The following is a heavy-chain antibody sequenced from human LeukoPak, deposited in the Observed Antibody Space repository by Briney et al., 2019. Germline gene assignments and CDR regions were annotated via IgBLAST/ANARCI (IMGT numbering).Heavy chain of an antibody. J-gene: IGHJ4*02. V-gene: IGHV3-23*01. CDR2: ISGSGGST. CDR3: AKDEGIAVAGTGGFDY. Sequence: AXSGFTFSSXAXXGVRQAPGKGXEWXSAISGSGGSTYYADSVKGRFTISRDNSKNTLYLQMNSLRAEDTAVYYCAKDEGIAVAGTGGFDYWGQGTLVTVSP. CDR1: GFTFSSXA. D-gene: IGHD6-19*01.